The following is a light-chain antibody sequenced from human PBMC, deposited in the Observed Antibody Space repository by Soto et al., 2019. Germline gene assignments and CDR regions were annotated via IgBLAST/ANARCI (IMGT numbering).Light chain of an antibody. CDR3: QQYNNRPPWT. Sequence: EIVMTQSPATLSVSPGERVTLSCGASQSVSGNLAWYQQKPGQAPRLLIYAASTRATGIPARFCGSGTGTEFTLTISSLQSEDFAVYYCQQYNNRPPWTFGQGTKVDIK. V-gene: IGKV3-15*01. CDR2: AAS. J-gene: IGKJ1*01. CDR1: QSVSGN.